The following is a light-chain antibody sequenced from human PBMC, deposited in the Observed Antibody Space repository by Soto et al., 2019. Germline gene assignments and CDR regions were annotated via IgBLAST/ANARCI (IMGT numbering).Light chain of an antibody. CDR2: DAS. Sequence: EIVLTQSPATLSLSPGERATLSCRASQSVSSYLAWYQQKPGQAPRLLIYDASNRATGIPARFSGSGSGTDFPLTISSLEPEDFADYYCQQRSNWLFTFGPGTKVDIK. CDR1: QSVSSY. V-gene: IGKV3-11*01. CDR3: QQRSNWLFT. J-gene: IGKJ3*01.